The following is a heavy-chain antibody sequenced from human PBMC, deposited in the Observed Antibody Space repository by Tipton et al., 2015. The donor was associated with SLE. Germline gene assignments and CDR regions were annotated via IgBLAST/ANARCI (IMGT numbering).Heavy chain of an antibody. CDR1: GYSISSGYY. Sequence: TLSLTCAVSGYSISSGYYWGWIRQPPGKGLEWIGSIYHSGSTYYNPSPKSRVTISVDTSKNQFSLKLSSVTAADTAVYYCARDGSIAAAGTGSDYWGQGTLVTVSS. J-gene: IGHJ4*02. V-gene: IGHV4-38-2*02. CDR3: ARDGSIAAAGTGSDY. CDR2: IYHSGST. D-gene: IGHD6-13*01.